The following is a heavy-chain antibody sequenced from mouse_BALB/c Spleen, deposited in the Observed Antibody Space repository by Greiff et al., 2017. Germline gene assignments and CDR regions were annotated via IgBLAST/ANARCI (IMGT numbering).Heavy chain of an antibody. J-gene: IGHJ4*01. CDR1: GFSLTSYG. Sequence: QVQLKESGPGLVQPSQSLSITCTVSGFSLTSYGVHWVRQSPGKGLEWLGVIWSGGSTDYNAAFISRLSISKDNSKSQVFFKMNSLQANDTAIYYCARKKGGNYENYAMDYWGQGTSVTVSS. D-gene: IGHD2-1*01. CDR2: IWSGGST. V-gene: IGHV2-2*02. CDR3: ARKKGGNYENYAMDY.